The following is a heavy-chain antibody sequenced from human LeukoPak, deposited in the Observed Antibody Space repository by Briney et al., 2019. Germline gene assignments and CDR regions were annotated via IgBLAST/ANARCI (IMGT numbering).Heavy chain of an antibody. D-gene: IGHD3-22*01. CDR1: GYTFTSYG. Sequence: GASVKVSCKASGYTFTSYGISWVRQAPGQGLEWMGWISAYNGNTNYAQKLQGRVTTTTDTSTSTAYMELRSLRSDDTAVYYCARRYYYDSSGYYYVYWGQGTLVTVSS. V-gene: IGHV1-18*01. CDR2: ISAYNGNT. CDR3: ARRYYYDSSGYYYVY. J-gene: IGHJ4*02.